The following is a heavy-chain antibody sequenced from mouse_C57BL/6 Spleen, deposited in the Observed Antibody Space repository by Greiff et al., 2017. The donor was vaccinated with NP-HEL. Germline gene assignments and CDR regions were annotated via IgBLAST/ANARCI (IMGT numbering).Heavy chain of an antibody. CDR2: IDPENGDT. J-gene: IGHJ3*01. V-gene: IGHV14-4*01. Sequence: EVKLQESGAELVRPGASVKLSCTASGFNIKDDYMHWVKQRPEQGLEWIGWIDPENGDTEYASKFQGKATITADTSSNTAYLQLSSLTSEDTAVYYCTTDYGPWFAYWGQGTLVTVSA. CDR3: TTDYGPWFAY. D-gene: IGHD1-1*01. CDR1: GFNIKDDY.